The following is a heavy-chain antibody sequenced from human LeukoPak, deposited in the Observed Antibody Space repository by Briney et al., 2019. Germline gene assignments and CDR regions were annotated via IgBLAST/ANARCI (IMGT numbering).Heavy chain of an antibody. CDR1: GFTFSNYW. CDR3: AGYSSGWYNAFDI. V-gene: IGHV3-7*01. J-gene: IGHJ3*02. CDR2: IKQDGSEK. Sequence: PGGSLRLSCEASGFTFSNYWMSWVRQAPGKGLEWVANIKQDGSEKSYVDSVKGRFTISRDNAKNSLYLQVYSLRDEDTAVYYCAGYSSGWYNAFDIWGQGTMVTVSS. D-gene: IGHD6-19*01.